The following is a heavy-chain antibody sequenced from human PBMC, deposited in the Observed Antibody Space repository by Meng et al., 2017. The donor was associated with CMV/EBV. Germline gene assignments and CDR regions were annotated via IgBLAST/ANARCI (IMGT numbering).Heavy chain of an antibody. CDR3: ARAQVVVVPAAIHYYYYGMDV. CDR2: MNPNSGNT. CDR1: GYTFTSYD. D-gene: IGHD2-2*01. V-gene: IGHV1-8*01. Sequence: ASVKVSCKASGYTFTSYDINWVRQATGQGLEWKGWMNPNSGNTGYAQKFQGRVTMTRNTSISTAYMELSSLRSEDTAVYYCARAQVVVVPAAIHYYYYGMDVWGQGTTVTVSS. J-gene: IGHJ6*02.